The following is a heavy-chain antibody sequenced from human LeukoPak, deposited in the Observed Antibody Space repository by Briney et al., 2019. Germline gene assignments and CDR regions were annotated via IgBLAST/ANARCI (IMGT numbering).Heavy chain of an antibody. V-gene: IGHV3-23*01. CDR2: ISSSGGSP. CDR1: GFTFTSYA. J-gene: IGHJ4*02. D-gene: IGHD1-26*01. CDR3: ASIPSGSSYYFDY. Sequence: GGSLRLSCSASGFTFTSYAMSWVRQAPGKGLEGISAISSSGGSPYYADSVKGRFSVSRDNSKNMLYLQMNSLRAEDTAVYYCASIPSGSSYYFDYWGQGTLVTVSS.